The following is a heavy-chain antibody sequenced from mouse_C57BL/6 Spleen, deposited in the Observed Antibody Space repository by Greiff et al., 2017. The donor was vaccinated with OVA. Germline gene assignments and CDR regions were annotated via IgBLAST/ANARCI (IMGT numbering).Heavy chain of an antibody. Sequence: VQLQQPGAELVKPGASVKLSCKASGYTFTSYWMQWVKQRPGQGLEWIGEIDPSDSYTNYNQKFKGKATLTVDTSSSTAYMQLSSLTSEDSAVYYCAGLRRECAYWGQGTLVTVSA. V-gene: IGHV1-50*01. CDR2: IDPSDSYT. CDR3: AGLRRECAY. D-gene: IGHD2-12*01. CDR1: GYTFTSYW. J-gene: IGHJ3*01.